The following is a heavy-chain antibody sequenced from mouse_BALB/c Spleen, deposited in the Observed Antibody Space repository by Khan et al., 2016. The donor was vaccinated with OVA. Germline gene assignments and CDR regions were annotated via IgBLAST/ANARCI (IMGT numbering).Heavy chain of an antibody. CDR3: ERERDYCRSDYAMDY. CDR2: IYPRNGYT. V-gene: IGHV1S26*01. J-gene: IGHJ4*01. D-gene: IGHD2-1*01. CDR1: GYTFTSYS. Sequence: QVQLKQSGAELIKPGASVKLSCKASGYTFTSYSINWMKRRPAQGLEWIGHIYPRNGYTNYSHMFKDKATLPVDTSSTTAYMQLRGQSSDDADVYTCERERDYCRSDYAMDYWGQGTSVTVSA.